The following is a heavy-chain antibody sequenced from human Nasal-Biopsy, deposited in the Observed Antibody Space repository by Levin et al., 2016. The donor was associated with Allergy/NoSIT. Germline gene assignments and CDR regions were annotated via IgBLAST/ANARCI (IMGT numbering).Heavy chain of an antibody. D-gene: IGHD5-24*01. Sequence: GGSLRLSCVASGFGFRAYHMQWVRQAPGKGLEWVALISSDGSSFYYGDSVKGRFNISRDNSKDMLYLQMNSLRIEDTATYFCAKDGPGAWLSPPRWYLDLWGRGTRVTVSP. J-gene: IGHJ2*01. CDR2: ISSDGSSF. CDR3: AKDGPGAWLSPPRWYLDL. CDR1: GFGFRAYH. V-gene: IGHV3-30*18.